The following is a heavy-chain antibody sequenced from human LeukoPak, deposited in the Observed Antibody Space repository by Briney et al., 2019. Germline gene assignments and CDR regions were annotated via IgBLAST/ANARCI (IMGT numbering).Heavy chain of an antibody. D-gene: IGHD3-22*01. J-gene: IGHJ1*01. CDR2: IYYSGST. CDR3: ASKGYYYDSSGLVHFQH. CDR1: GGSISSYY. V-gene: IGHV4-59*08. Sequence: SETLSLTCTVSGGSISSYYWSWIRQPPGKGLEWIGYIYYSGSTNYNPSLKSRVTISVDTSKNQFSLKLSSVTAADTAVYYCASKGYYYDSSGLVHFQHWGQGTLVTVSS.